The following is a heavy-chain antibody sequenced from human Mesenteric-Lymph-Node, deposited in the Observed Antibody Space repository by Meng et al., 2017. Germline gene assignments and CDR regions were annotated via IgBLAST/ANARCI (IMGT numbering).Heavy chain of an antibody. Sequence: GESLKISCAASGFTFSGFRMSWVRQAPGKGLEWVSSISAGDGTAYYADSVKGRFTISRDNSKNTLYLQMNSLRAEDTAVYYCAKLTPNWGQGTMVTVSS. V-gene: IGHV3-23*01. J-gene: IGHJ3*01. CDR3: AKLTPN. CDR2: ISAGDGTA. CDR1: GFTFSGFR.